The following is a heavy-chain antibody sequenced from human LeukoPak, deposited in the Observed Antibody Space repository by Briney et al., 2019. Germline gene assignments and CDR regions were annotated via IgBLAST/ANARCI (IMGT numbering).Heavy chain of an antibody. V-gene: IGHV3-48*03. CDR2: TSGSGTTI. Sequence: GGSLRLSCAASGFXFSTYGINWVRQAPGKGQEWVSYTSGSGTTIYYADSVKGRSTISRDNAKKSLYLQMNSLRAEDAAVSHCARDAKEWQWLVDHWGQGTPVTVSS. CDR3: ARDAKEWQWLVDH. D-gene: IGHD6-19*01. CDR1: GFXFSTYG. J-gene: IGHJ4*02.